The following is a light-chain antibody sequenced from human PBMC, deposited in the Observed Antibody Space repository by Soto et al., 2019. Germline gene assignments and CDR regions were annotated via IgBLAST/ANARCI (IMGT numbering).Light chain of an antibody. J-gene: IGKJ4*01. CDR2: GAS. V-gene: IGKV3D-15*01. CDR3: QQYNNWPLLT. CDR1: QSVRSN. Sequence: EIVMTQSPATLSVSPGERVTLSCRASQSVRSNLAWYQQKPGQAPRLLIYGASTRATGIPARFIGSGSGTEFTLIISSLQSEDFSVYYCQQYNNWPLLTFGGGTKVEIK.